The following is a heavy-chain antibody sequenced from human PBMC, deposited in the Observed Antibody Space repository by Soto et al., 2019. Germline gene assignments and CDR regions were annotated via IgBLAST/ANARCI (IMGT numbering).Heavy chain of an antibody. V-gene: IGHV3-30-3*01. D-gene: IGHD4-17*01. CDR2: ISYDGSNK. J-gene: IGHJ3*02. Sequence: GGSLRLSCAASGFTFSSYAMHWVRQAPGKGLEWVAVISYDGSNKYYADSVKGRFTISRDNSKNTLYLQMNSLRAEDTAVYYCARDRDYGGNPDDAFDIWGQGTMVTVSS. CDR3: ARDRDYGGNPDDAFDI. CDR1: GFTFSSYA.